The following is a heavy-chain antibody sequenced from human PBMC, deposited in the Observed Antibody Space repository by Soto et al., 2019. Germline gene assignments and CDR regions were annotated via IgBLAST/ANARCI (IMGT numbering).Heavy chain of an antibody. CDR1: GGTFSSYA. D-gene: IGHD1-26*01. J-gene: IGHJ6*02. CDR3: ARAHGGATGGYYYYYGMDV. V-gene: IGHV1-69*06. CDR2: IIPIFGTA. Sequence: ASVKVSCKASGGTFSSYAISWVRQAPGQGLEWMGGIIPIFGTANYAQKFQGRVTITADKSTSTAYMELSSLRSEDTAVYYCARAHGGATGGYYYYYGMDVWGQGTTVTVSS.